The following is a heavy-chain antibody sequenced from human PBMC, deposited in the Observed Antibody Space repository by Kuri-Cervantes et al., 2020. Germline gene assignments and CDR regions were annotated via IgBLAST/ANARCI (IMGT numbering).Heavy chain of an antibody. J-gene: IGHJ4*02. V-gene: IGHV4-39*01. CDR2: IYYSGST. Sequence: SQTLSLTCAVSGGSISSSSYYWGWSRQPPGKGLEWIGSIYYSGSTYYNPSLKSRVIISVDTSKNQFSLNLSSVTAADTAVYYCASTHSYGHGIFDYWGQGTLVTVSS. CDR3: ASTHSYGHGIFDY. CDR1: GGSISSSSYY. D-gene: IGHD5-18*01.